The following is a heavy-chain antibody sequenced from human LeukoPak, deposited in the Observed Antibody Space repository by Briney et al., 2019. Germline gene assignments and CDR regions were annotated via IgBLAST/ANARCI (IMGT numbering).Heavy chain of an antibody. Sequence: GGSLRLSCAASGFTFSSYGMRWVRQAPGKGLEWVTVIWYDGSNKYYADSVKGRFTISRDNSKNTLYLQMDSLRAEDTAVYYCARDRALLRYFDWSSHNWFDPWGQGTLVTVSS. CDR1: GFTFSSYG. CDR2: IWYDGSNK. CDR3: ARDRALLRYFDWSSHNWFDP. D-gene: IGHD3-9*01. V-gene: IGHV3-33*01. J-gene: IGHJ5*02.